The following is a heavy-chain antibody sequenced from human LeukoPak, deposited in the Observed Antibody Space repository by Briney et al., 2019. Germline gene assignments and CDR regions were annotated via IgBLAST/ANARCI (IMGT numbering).Heavy chain of an antibody. Sequence: SVKVSCKASGGTFSSYAISWVRQAPGQGLEWMGGIIPIFGTANYAQKFQGRVTITTDESTSTAYMELSSLRSEDTAVYYCARGLKTTTDAFDIWGQGTMVTVSS. D-gene: IGHD1-1*01. CDR1: GGTFSSYA. V-gene: IGHV1-69*05. J-gene: IGHJ3*02. CDR3: ARGLKTTTDAFDI. CDR2: IIPIFGTA.